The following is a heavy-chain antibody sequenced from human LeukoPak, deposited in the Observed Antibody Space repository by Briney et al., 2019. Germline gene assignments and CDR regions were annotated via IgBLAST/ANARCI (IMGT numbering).Heavy chain of an antibody. CDR3: ARERGYNYGYSGYYDQ. V-gene: IGHV3-48*03. Sequence: GGSLRLSCAASGFTFSNFEMNWVRQAPGKGSEWISYISTSGASTYYADSVKGRFAVSRDNAKNSMYLRMDTLRAEDTAVYYCARERGYNYGYSGYYDQWGQGILVTVSS. J-gene: IGHJ4*02. D-gene: IGHD5-18*01. CDR1: GFTFSNFE. CDR2: ISTSGAST.